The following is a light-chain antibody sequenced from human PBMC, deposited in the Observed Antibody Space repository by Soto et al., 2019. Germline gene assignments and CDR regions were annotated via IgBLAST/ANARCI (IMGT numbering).Light chain of an antibody. CDR2: WAS. V-gene: IGKV4-1*01. Sequence: DIVMTQSPDSLAVSLGERATINCKSSETVLKSTNYKNYLAWYQQKPGQPPKFLIYWASARESGVPDRFSGSGSGTDFTLTISSLQAEDVAVYYCQQYLKTPPTFGQGTKVDIK. CDR3: QQYLKTPPT. CDR1: ETVLKSTNYKNY. J-gene: IGKJ1*01.